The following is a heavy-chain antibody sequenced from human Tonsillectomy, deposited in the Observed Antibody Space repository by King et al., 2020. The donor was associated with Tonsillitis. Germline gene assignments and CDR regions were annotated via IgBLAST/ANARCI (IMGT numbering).Heavy chain of an antibody. CDR1: GFTFSRYA. CDR2: ISGSGGST. Sequence: VQLVESGGGLVQPGGSLRLSCAASGFTFSRYAMSWVRQAPGKGLEWVSGISGSGGSTYSADSVKGRFTISRDNSKNTLYLQMNSLRAEDTAVYYCAKDKVATMPRDTFDFWDQGTMVTVSS. V-gene: IGHV3-23*04. CDR3: AKDKVATMPRDTFDF. J-gene: IGHJ3*01. D-gene: IGHD5-12*01.